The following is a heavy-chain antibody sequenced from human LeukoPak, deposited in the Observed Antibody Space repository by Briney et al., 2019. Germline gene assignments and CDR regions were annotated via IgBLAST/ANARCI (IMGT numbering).Heavy chain of an antibody. J-gene: IGHJ4*02. V-gene: IGHV4-59*01. D-gene: IGHD6-19*01. CDR2: IYYSGST. CDR1: GCSISSYY. Sequence: SETLSLTCTVSGCSISSYYWSWIRQPPGKGLEWIGYIYYSGSTNYNPSLKSRVTISVDTSKNQFSLKLSSVTAADTAVYYCARTDRYSSGWHFDYWGQGTLVTVSS. CDR3: ARTDRYSSGWHFDY.